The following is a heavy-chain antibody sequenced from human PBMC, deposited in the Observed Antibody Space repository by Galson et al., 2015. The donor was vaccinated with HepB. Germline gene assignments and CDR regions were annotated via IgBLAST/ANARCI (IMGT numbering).Heavy chain of an antibody. CDR3: ARDWGIAVSGTWWFDP. CDR1: GFIFSSYA. CDR2: ISRSSDYA. J-gene: IGHJ5*02. V-gene: IGHV3-21*01. Sequence: SLRLSCAGSGFIFSSYAMNWFRQAPGKGLEWVSSISRSSDYAHYAHSVKGRFTITRDNAKNSLYLQMSSLRAEDTAVYYCARDWGIAVSGTWWFDPWGRGTLVTVSS. D-gene: IGHD6-19*01.